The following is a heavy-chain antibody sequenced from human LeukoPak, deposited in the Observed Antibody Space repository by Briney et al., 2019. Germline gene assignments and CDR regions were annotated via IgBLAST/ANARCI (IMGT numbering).Heavy chain of an antibody. CDR1: GFTFSSYA. V-gene: IGHV3-23*01. Sequence: GGSLRLSCAASGFTFSSYAMNWVRQAPGKGLEWVSAISGSGGSTYYADSVKGRFTISRDNSKNTLCLQMNSLRAEDTAVYYCAKVITYYSASGRGDYYGMDVWGQGTTVTVSS. J-gene: IGHJ6*02. D-gene: IGHD3-10*01. CDR2: ISGSGGST. CDR3: AKVITYYSASGRGDYYGMDV.